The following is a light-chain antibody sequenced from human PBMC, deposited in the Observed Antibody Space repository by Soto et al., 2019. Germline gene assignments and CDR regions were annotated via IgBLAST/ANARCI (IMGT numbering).Light chain of an antibody. CDR1: QSVLYSSNNKNY. V-gene: IGKV4-1*01. CDR2: WAS. CDR3: QQYYNPPHT. Sequence: DIVMTQSPDSLAVSLGERATINCKSSQSVLYSSNNKNYLAWYQQKPGQPPKLLIYWASTRESGVPDRFSGSGSGTDFTLTISSLQAEDVAVYYCQQYYNPPHTFGQGTKVEIK. J-gene: IGKJ1*01.